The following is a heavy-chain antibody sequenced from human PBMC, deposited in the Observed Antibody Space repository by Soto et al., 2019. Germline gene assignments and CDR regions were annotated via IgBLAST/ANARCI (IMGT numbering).Heavy chain of an antibody. V-gene: IGHV1-18*01. CDR1: GYTFTSYG. CDR2: FSADNGNT. CDR3: ASGDMVLGTWFDP. Sequence: QVQLVQSGAEVKKPGASVKVSCKASGYTFTSYGISWVRQAPGQGLEWMGWFSADNGNTNYAQNLQGRVTMTTDTSTITAYMELRSLRSEDTAVYYCASGDMVLGTWFDPWVQGALVTVSS. D-gene: IGHD3-10*01. J-gene: IGHJ5*02.